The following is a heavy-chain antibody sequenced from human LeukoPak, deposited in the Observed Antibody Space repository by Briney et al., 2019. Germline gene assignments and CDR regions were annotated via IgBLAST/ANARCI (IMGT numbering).Heavy chain of an antibody. CDR2: IFYTGNT. CDR1: GGSILDSTYY. CDR3: ARQSSGYYYGWFDP. Sequence: KPSETLSLTCTVSGGSILDSTYYWAWIRQPPGKELEWIATIFYTGNTHYNPPLKSRVTMSVDTVKNQFSLNLNSVTAADTAVYYCARQSSGYYYGWFDPWGQGTLVTVSS. D-gene: IGHD3-22*01. J-gene: IGHJ5*02. V-gene: IGHV4-39*01.